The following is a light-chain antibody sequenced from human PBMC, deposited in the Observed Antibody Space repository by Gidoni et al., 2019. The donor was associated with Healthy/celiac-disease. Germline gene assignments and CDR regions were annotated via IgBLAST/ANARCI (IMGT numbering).Light chain of an antibody. CDR3: LLYYGGAQLGV. V-gene: IGLV7-43*01. J-gene: IGLJ3*02. Sequence: QTVVTQEPSLTVSPGGTVTLTCASSTGAVTSGYYPNWFQQKPGQAPRALISRKSNKHSWTPARFSGSLLGGKAALTLSGVQPEDEAEYYCLLYYGGAQLGVFGGGTKLTVL. CDR2: RKS. CDR1: TGAVTSGYY.